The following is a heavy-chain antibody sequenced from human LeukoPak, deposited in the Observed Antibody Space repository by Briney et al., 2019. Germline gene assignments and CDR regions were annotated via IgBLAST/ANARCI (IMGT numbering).Heavy chain of an antibody. CDR2: INPNSGGT. D-gene: IGHD5-24*01. J-gene: IGHJ4*02. V-gene: IGHV1-2*04. CDR1: GDTFTGYY. Sequence: ASVKVSCKASGDTFTGYYMHWVRQAPGQGLEWMGWINPNSGGTNYAQKFQGWVTMTRDTSISTAYMELSRLRSDDTAVYYCARAGTVEMTPLDYWGQGTLVTVSS. CDR3: ARAGTVEMTPLDY.